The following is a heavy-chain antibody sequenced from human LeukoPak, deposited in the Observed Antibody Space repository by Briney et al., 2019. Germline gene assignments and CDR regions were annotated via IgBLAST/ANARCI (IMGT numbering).Heavy chain of an antibody. J-gene: IGHJ1*01. CDR1: GGPLTISY. D-gene: IGHD2-21*02. V-gene: IGHV4-59*13. CDR2: IYYTGVT. CDR3: VRGERCGGDCSSRQQ. Sequence: PSETLSLTCTVSGGPLTISYWSWLRQPPGRGLEWVGYIYYTGVTNYHPSLVGRVSMSLGMSKNLISLNLDSVTAADTAVYYCVRGERCGGDCSSRQQWGQGTLVTVSS.